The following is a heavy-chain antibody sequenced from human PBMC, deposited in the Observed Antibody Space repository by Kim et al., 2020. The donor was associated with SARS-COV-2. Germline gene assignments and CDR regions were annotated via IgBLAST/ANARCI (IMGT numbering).Heavy chain of an antibody. V-gene: IGHV3-21*01. CDR3: ARDRADSSSWTPHLNDYYGMYV. Sequence: GGSLRLSCAASGLTFSSYSMNWVRQAPGKGLEWVSSISSSSSYIYYADSVKGRFTISRDNAKNSLYLQMNSLRAEDTAVYYCARDRADSSSWTPHLNDYYGMYVWGQGTTVTVSS. D-gene: IGHD6-13*01. J-gene: IGHJ6*02. CDR1: GLTFSSYS. CDR2: ISSSSSYI.